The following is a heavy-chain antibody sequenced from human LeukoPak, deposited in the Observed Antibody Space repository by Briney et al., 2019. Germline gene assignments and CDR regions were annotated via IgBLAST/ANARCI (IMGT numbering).Heavy chain of an antibody. J-gene: IGHJ4*02. CDR3: ASSNYDILTGYPYYFDY. Sequence: SETLSLTCTVSGGSISSYYWSWIRQPPGKGLEWIGYIYYGGSTNYNPSLKSRVTISVDTSKNQFSLKLSSVTAADTAVYYCASSNYDILTGYPYYFDYWGQGTLVTVSS. CDR1: GGSISSYY. V-gene: IGHV4-59*01. D-gene: IGHD3-9*01. CDR2: IYYGGST.